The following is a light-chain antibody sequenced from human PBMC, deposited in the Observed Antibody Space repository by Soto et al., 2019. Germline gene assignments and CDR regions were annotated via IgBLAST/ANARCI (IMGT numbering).Light chain of an antibody. CDR2: DNN. V-gene: IGLV1-51*01. Sequence: QSVLTQPPSASAAPGQRVTVSCSGSSSSIGSNYVSWYQQFPGTAPKLLIYDNNRRPSGIPDRFSGSKSGTSATLGITGLQIGDEADYYCGAWDNSLSAGVFGGGTKVTVL. CDR1: SSSIGSNY. CDR3: GAWDNSLSAGV. J-gene: IGLJ3*02.